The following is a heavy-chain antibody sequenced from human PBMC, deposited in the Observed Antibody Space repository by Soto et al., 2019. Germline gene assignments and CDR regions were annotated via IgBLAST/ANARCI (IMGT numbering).Heavy chain of an antibody. V-gene: IGHV3-30-3*01. CDR2: ISYDGSNK. CDR3: ATSSFTI. J-gene: IGHJ3*02. CDR1: GFTFSSYA. Sequence: QVQLVESGGGVVQPGRSLRLSCVASGFTFSSYAMHWVRQAPGKGLEWVAVISYDGSNKYYADSVKGRFTISRDNSKNTLYLQMNSLRAEDTAVYYCATSSFTIWGQGTMVTVSS. D-gene: IGHD1-26*01.